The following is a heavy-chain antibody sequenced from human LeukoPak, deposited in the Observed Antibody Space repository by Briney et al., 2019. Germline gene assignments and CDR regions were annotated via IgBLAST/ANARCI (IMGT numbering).Heavy chain of an antibody. CDR1: GFFFDDYG. Sequence: GGSLGLSCVASGFFFDDYGMHWVRHVRGKGLEWVSGISWQSRTRKYADCVRGRFTISRDNAKNSLYLQMNSLKLEDTALYYCVKDRDFWSGLDVWGQGTMVTVS. V-gene: IGHV3-9*01. CDR3: VKDRDFWSGLDV. CDR2: ISWQSRTR. J-gene: IGHJ6*02. D-gene: IGHD3-3*01.